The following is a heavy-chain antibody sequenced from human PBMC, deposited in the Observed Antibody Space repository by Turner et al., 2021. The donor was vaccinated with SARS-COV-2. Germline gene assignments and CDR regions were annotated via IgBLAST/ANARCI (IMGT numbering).Heavy chain of an antibody. D-gene: IGHD1-1*01. Sequence: QVQLQESGPGLVKPSETLSLTCTVSGGSISSDYWRWTRQPAGKGLEWIGRIYTSGSTNYNPSLKSRVTMSVDTSKNQFSLKLSSVTAADTAVYYCARDRVQLGPVGMDVGGQGTTVTVSS. J-gene: IGHJ6*02. V-gene: IGHV4-4*07. CDR2: IYTSGST. CDR1: GGSISSDY. CDR3: ARDRVQLGPVGMDV.